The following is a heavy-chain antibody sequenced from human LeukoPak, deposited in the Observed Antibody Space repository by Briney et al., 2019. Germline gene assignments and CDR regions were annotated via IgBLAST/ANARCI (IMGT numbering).Heavy chain of an antibody. CDR1: GFTFSNYG. Sequence: GGSLRLSCAASGFTFSNYGMHWVRQAPGKGLEWVAVISYDGSNKYYADSVKGRFTISRDNSKNTLYLQMNSLRAEDTAVYSCAKDLGDYDGNADLNYWGQGTLVTVSS. V-gene: IGHV3-30*18. CDR2: ISYDGSNK. J-gene: IGHJ4*02. D-gene: IGHD4-23*01. CDR3: AKDLGDYDGNADLNY.